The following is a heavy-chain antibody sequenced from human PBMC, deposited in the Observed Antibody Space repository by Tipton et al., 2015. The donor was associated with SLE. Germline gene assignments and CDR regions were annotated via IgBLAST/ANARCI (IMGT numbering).Heavy chain of an antibody. V-gene: IGHV4-34*01. D-gene: IGHD3-3*01. CDR3: ARNRGILRFLECWDY. J-gene: IGHJ4*02. CDR2: INHSGST. CDR1: GGSFSGYY. Sequence: TLSLTCAVYGGSFSGYYWSWIRQPPGKGLEWIGEINHSGSTNYNPSLKSRVTISVDTSKNQFSLKLSSVTAEDTAVYYCARNRGILRFLECWDYWGQGTLVTVSS.